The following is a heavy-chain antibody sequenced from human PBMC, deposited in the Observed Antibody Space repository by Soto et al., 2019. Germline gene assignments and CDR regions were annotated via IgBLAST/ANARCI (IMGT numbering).Heavy chain of an antibody. CDR2: IIPLLGTT. V-gene: IGHV1-69*06. Sequence: QVQLVQSGAEVKKSGSSVKVSCKVSGGSFSSYAFNWVRQAPGQGLEWMGAIIPLLGTTNYAQKLQGRVTITADKSTFTAYMELSSLRSEDTALYYCARDPGYSYGHPPHRGMDVW. J-gene: IGHJ6*01. CDR3: ARDPGYSYGHPPHRGMDV. CDR1: GGSFSSYA. D-gene: IGHD5-18*01.